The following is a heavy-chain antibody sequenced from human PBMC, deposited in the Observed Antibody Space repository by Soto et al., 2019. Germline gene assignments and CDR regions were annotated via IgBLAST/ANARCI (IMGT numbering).Heavy chain of an antibody. D-gene: IGHD3-10*01. J-gene: IGHJ6*02. Sequence: QVQLVQSGAEVKKPGASVKVSCKASGYTFTSYGISWVRQAPGQGLEWTGWISAYNGNTNYAQKLQGRVTMTTDTSTSTAYMELRSLRSDDTAVYYCARDVLLWFGELYPGMDVWGQGTTVTVSS. CDR3: ARDVLLWFGELYPGMDV. V-gene: IGHV1-18*01. CDR2: ISAYNGNT. CDR1: GYTFTSYG.